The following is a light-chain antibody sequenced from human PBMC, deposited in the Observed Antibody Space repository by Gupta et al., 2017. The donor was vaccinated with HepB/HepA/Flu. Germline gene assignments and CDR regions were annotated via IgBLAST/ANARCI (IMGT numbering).Light chain of an antibody. CDR2: DVS. CDR3: CSYAGSYTDWV. V-gene: IGLV2-11*01. J-gene: IGLJ3*02. CDR1: SSDVGGYNY. Sequence: QSALTQPRPVSGSPGQPVTISCTGTSSDVGGYNYVSWYQQHPGKAPKLMIYDVSKRPSGVPDRFSGSKSGNTASLTISGLQAEDEADYYCCSYAGSYTDWVFGGGTKLTVL.